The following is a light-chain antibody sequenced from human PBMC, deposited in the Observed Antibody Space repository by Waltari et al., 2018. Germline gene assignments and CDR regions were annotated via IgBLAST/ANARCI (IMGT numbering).Light chain of an antibody. V-gene: IGKV3-20*01. CDR1: QSVSSSY. CDR2: GAS. Sequence: EIVLTQSPGTLSLSPGERATLSCRASQSVSSSYLAWDQQKPGQAPRLLIYGASSRSTGIPYRFRGSGSGTDFTLTISRLEPEDFAVYYCQQYGSAPRTFGQGTKVEIK. J-gene: IGKJ1*01. CDR3: QQYGSAPRT.